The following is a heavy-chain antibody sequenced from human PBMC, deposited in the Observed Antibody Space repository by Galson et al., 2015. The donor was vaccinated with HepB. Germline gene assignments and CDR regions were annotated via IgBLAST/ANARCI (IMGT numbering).Heavy chain of an antibody. CDR1: GFTFSSYA. D-gene: IGHD4-17*01. Sequence: SLRLSCAASGFTFSSYAMSWVRQAPGKGLEWVSAISGSGGSTYYADSVKGRSTISRDNSKNTLYLQMNSLRAEDTAVYYCAKDDYGDYNNWFDPWGQGTLVTVSS. CDR3: AKDDYGDYNNWFDP. V-gene: IGHV3-23*01. J-gene: IGHJ5*02. CDR2: ISGSGGST.